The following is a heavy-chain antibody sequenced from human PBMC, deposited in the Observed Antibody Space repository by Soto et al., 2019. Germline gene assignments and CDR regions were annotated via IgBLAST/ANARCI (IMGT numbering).Heavy chain of an antibody. Sequence: SETLSLTCTVSGGSVSSSSYYWGWIRQPPGKGLEWIGYIFYTGSTNYNPSLKSRVTISVDTSKNQFSLKLSSVTAADTAVYYCARKEQVFDYWGQGTLVTVSS. CDR2: IFYTGST. CDR1: GGSVSSSSYY. CDR3: ARKEQVFDY. V-gene: IGHV4-61*05. J-gene: IGHJ4*02. D-gene: IGHD1-26*01.